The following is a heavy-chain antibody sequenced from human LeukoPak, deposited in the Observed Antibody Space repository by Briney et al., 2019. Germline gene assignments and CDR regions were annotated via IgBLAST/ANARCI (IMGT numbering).Heavy chain of an antibody. CDR3: ARSHSGSLRAPFDH. CDR1: GYTFTNYG. CDR2: ISGFNGKT. Sequence: ASVKVSCKASGYTFTNYGIIWVRQAPGQGLEWMGWISGFNGKTNYAQILQGRVTMTTDPHTTTAYMELGSLRSDDTAVYFCARSHSGSLRAPFDHWGQGTLVTVSS. D-gene: IGHD3-22*01. J-gene: IGHJ4*02. V-gene: IGHV1-18*01.